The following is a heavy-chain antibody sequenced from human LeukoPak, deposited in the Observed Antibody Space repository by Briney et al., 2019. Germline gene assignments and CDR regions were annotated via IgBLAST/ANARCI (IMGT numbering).Heavy chain of an antibody. J-gene: IGHJ5*02. CDR1: GYTFTSYG. Sequence: ASVKVSCKASGYTFTSYGISWVRQAPGQGLEWMGWISAYNGNTNYAQKLQGRVTMTTDTSTSTAYMELRSLRSDDTAVYYCARDGRYYYDSSGYLNWFDPWGQGTLVTVSS. V-gene: IGHV1-18*01. CDR2: ISAYNGNT. D-gene: IGHD3-22*01. CDR3: ARDGRYYYDSSGYLNWFDP.